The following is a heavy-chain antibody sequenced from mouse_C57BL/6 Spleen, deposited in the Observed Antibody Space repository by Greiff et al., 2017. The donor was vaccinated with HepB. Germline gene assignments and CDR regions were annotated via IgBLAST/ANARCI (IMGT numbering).Heavy chain of an antibody. D-gene: IGHD3-2*02. V-gene: IGHV1-80*01. CDR3: ARSGDSSGAYYFDY. Sequence: QVQLQQSGAELVKPGASVKISCKASGYAFSSYWMNWVKQRPGKGLEWIGQIYPGDGDTNYNGKFKGKATLTADKSSSTAYMQLSSLTSEDSAVYFSARSGDSSGAYYFDYWGQGTTLTVSS. J-gene: IGHJ2*01. CDR2: IYPGDGDT. CDR1: GYAFSSYW.